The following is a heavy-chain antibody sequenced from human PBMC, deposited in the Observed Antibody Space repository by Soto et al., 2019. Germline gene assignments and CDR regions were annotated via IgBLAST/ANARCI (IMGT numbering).Heavy chain of an antibody. CDR2: ISYDGSNK. CDR3: ANGLVALGLKYASHLDGIDV. V-gene: IGHV3-30*18. D-gene: IGHD2-8*02. J-gene: IGHJ6*02. Sequence: GGSLRLSCAASGFTFSSYGMHWVRQAPGKGLEWVAVISYDGSNKYYADSVKGRFTISRDNSKNTLYLQMNSLRAEDTAVYYCANGLVALGLKYASHLDGIDVSTRGTTVPVS. CDR1: GFTFSSYG.